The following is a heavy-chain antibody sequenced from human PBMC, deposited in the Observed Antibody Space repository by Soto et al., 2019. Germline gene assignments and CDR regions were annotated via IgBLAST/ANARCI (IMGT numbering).Heavy chain of an antibody. V-gene: IGHV1-46*01. CDR2: INPSGGST. D-gene: IGHD6-6*01. J-gene: IGHJ4*02. CDR1: GYTFTSYY. CDR3: ARDSKISGYSSSSSHGEPFDY. Sequence: ASVKVSRKASGYTFTSYYMHWVRQAPGQGLEWMGIINPSGGSTSYAQKFQGRVTMTRDTSTSTVYMELSSLRSEDTAVYYCARDSKISGYSSSSSHGEPFDYWGQGTLVTVSS.